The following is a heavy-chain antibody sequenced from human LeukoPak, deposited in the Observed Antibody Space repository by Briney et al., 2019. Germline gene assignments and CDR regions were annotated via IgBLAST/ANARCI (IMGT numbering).Heavy chain of an antibody. CDR1: GGTFSSYA. V-gene: IGHV1-69*04. D-gene: IGHD2-15*01. CDR3: ARIGVAATSYFDY. J-gene: IGHJ4*02. CDR2: IIPILGIA. Sequence: GASVKVSCKASGGTFSSYAISWVRQAPGQGLEWMGRIIPILGIANYAQKFQGRVTITADKSTSTAYMELSSLRSEDTAVYYCARIGVAATSYFDYWGQGTLVTVSS.